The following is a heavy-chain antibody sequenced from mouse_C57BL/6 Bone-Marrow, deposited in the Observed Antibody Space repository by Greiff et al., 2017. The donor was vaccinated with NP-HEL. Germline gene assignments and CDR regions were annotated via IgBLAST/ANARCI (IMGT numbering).Heavy chain of an antibody. D-gene: IGHD1-1*01. CDR2: ISNGGGST. V-gene: IGHV5-12*01. CDR3: AIYYYGSSFAY. Sequence: EVQVVESGGGLVQPGGSLKLSCAASGFTFSDYYMYWVRQTPEKRLEWVAYISNGGGSTYYPDTVKGRFTISRDNAKNTLYLQMSRLKSEDTAMYYCAIYYYGSSFAYWGQGTLVTVSA. J-gene: IGHJ3*01. CDR1: GFTFSDYY.